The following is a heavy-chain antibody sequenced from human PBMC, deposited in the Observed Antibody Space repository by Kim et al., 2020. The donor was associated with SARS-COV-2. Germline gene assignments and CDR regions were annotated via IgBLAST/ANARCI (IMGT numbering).Heavy chain of an antibody. CDR2: ISYDGSNK. V-gene: IGHV3-30*04. D-gene: IGHD2-15*01. Sequence: GGSLRLSCAASGFTFSSYAMHWVRQAPGKGLEWVAVISYDGSNKYYADSVKGRFTISRDNSKNTLYLQMNSLRAEDTAVYYCARDQESGDVVVVAATPVYYYYYYGMDVWGQGTTVTVSS. CDR1: GFTFSSYA. CDR3: ARDQESGDVVVVAATPVYYYYYYGMDV. J-gene: IGHJ6*02.